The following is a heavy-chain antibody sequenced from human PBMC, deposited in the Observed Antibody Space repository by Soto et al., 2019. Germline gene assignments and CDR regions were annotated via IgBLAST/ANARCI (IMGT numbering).Heavy chain of an antibody. Sequence: SGSYAGEPTQTLTLTCTFSGFSLSTSEVGVGWIRQPPGKALEWLALIYWDDDKRYSPSLKSRLTITKDTSKNQVVLTMTNMDPVDTATYYCAHRFDWYYFNFWGQGTLVTVSS. CDR3: AHRFDWYYFNF. J-gene: IGHJ4*02. CDR1: GFSLSTSEVG. V-gene: IGHV2-5*02. CDR2: IYWDDDK. D-gene: IGHD3-9*01.